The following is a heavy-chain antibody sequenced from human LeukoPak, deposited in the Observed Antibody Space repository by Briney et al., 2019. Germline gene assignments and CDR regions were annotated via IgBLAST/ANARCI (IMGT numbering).Heavy chain of an antibody. CDR1: GGTFSGYY. CDR2: INHGGST. CDR3: AAPYCTNGVCYVGLGY. J-gene: IGHJ4*02. V-gene: IGHV4-34*08. D-gene: IGHD2-8*01. Sequence: AETLSLTRAAYGGTFSGYYWTWIRQPSGKRLEWIGEINHGGSTNYNPSPKSRVTILLDTTKNQFSLMLINVTAADTAVYYCAAPYCTNGVCYVGLGYWGPGTLVTVSS.